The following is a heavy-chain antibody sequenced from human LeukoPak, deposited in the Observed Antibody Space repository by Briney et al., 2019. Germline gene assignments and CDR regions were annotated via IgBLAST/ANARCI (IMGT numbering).Heavy chain of an antibody. CDR2: ISSSGSTI. Sequence: GGSLRLSCAASGFTFSDYYMSWIRQAPGKGLEWVSYISSSGSTIYYADSVKGRFTISRDNAKNSLYLQMNSLRAEDTAVYYCARILYSYGYSYYYGMDVWGQGTTVTVSS. V-gene: IGHV3-11*01. CDR3: ARILYSYGYSYYYGMDV. J-gene: IGHJ6*02. CDR1: GFTFSDYY. D-gene: IGHD5-18*01.